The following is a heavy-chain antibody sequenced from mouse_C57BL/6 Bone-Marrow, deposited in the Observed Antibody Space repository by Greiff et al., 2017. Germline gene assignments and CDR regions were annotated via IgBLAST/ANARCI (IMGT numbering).Heavy chain of an antibody. V-gene: IGHV1-55*01. Sequence: QVQLQQPGAELVKPGASVKMSCKASGYTFTSYWITWVKQRPGQGLAWIGDIYPGSGSTNYNEKFTSKATLTVATSSSTAYMQLSSLTSEDSAVYYCARERLYYYEYFDYWGQGTTRTVSS. D-gene: IGHD1-1*01. CDR3: ARERLYYYEYFDY. J-gene: IGHJ2*01. CDR2: IYPGSGST. CDR1: GYTFTSYW.